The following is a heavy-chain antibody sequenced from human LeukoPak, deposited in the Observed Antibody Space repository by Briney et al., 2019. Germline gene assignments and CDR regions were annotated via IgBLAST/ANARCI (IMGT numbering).Heavy chain of an antibody. J-gene: IGHJ4*02. CDR2: ISGSGGST. Sequence: GGSLRLSCAASGFTFSSYAMSWVRQAPGKGLEWVSAISGSGGSTYYADSVKGRFTIPRDNSKNTLYLQMNSLRAEDTAVYYCAKDVKEQQLARIDYWGQGTLVTVSS. V-gene: IGHV3-23*01. CDR3: AKDVKEQQLARIDY. D-gene: IGHD6-13*01. CDR1: GFTFSSYA.